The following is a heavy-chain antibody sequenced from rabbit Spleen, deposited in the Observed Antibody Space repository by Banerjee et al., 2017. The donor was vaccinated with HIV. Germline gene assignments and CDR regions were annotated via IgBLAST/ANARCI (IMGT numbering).Heavy chain of an antibody. D-gene: IGHD6-1*01. CDR2: IVTGSSGFT. CDR3: ARDDGSYDYIDGYFNL. Sequence: QEQLEESGGDLVKPEGSLTLTCTASGFSFSSSYWISWVRQAPGKGLEWIGCIVTGSSGFTYFATWAKGRFTCSKTSSTTVTLQMTSLTAADTATYFCARDDGSYDYIDGYFNLWGPGTLVTVS. V-gene: IGHV1S45*01. CDR1: GFSFSSSYW. J-gene: IGHJ4*01.